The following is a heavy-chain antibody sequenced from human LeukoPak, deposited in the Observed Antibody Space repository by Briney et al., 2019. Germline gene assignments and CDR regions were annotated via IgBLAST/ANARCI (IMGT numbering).Heavy chain of an antibody. D-gene: IGHD3-3*01. J-gene: IGHJ6*03. CDR1: GFTFSSYW. CDR2: INSDGRGT. CDR3: ARGESLSYDFWSGVYYYYYMDV. Sequence: GGSLRLSCAASGFTFSSYWIHWVRKAPGKGRVGVSRINSDGRGTSYADSVKGRFTFSRDNAKNTLYLQMNSLRAEDTAVYYCARGESLSYDFWSGVYYYYYMDVWGKGTTVTVSS. V-gene: IGHV3-74*01.